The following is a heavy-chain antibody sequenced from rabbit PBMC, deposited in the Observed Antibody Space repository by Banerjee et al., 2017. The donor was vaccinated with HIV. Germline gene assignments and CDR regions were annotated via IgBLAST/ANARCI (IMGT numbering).Heavy chain of an antibody. CDR3: ARASYNGRSYWGL. J-gene: IGHJ4*01. Sequence: QSLEESGGDLVKPGASLTLTCTASGFSFSSSYWICWVRQAPGKGLEWIACMDAGSSDITYYASWAKGRFSISKTSSTTVTLQMTSLTAADTATYFCARASYNGRSYWGLWGPGTLVTVS. CDR2: MDAGSSDIT. D-gene: IGHD8-1*01. V-gene: IGHV1S40*01. CDR1: GFSFSSSYW.